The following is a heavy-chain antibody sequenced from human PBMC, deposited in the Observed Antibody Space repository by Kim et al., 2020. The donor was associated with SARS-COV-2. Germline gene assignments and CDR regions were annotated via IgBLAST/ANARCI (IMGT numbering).Heavy chain of an antibody. CDR3: ARHGRSGYSYGPGAGVYY. D-gene: IGHD5-18*01. Sequence: SETLSLTCTVSGGSISSSSYYWGWIRQPPGKGLEWIGSIYYSGSTYYNPSLKSRVTISVDTSKNQFSLKLSSVTAADTAVYYCARHGRSGYSYGPGAGVYYWGQGTLVTVSS. V-gene: IGHV4-39*01. CDR2: IYYSGST. CDR1: GGSISSSSYY. J-gene: IGHJ4*02.